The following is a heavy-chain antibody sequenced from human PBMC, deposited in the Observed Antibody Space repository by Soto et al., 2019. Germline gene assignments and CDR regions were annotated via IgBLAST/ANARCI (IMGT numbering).Heavy chain of an antibody. CDR3: ARGGYSYGSGYFDY. Sequence: PSETLSLTCAVSCGSISSGGYSWSWIRQPPGKGLEWIGYIYHSGSTYYNPSLESRVTISVDRSKNQFSLKLSSVTAADTAVYYCARGGYSYGSGYFDYWGQGTLVTVSS. D-gene: IGHD5-18*01. J-gene: IGHJ4*02. CDR2: IYHSGST. CDR1: CGSISSGGYS. V-gene: IGHV4-30-2*01.